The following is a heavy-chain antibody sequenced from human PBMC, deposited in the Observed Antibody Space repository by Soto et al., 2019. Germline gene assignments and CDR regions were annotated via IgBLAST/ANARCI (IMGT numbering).Heavy chain of an antibody. CDR1: GYTFIGYY. J-gene: IGHJ6*02. Sequence: ASVKVSCKASGYTFIGYYIHWVRQAPGQGLEWMGWINPNSGGTNYAQRFQGWVTMTRDRSISTAYMELSRLKSDDTAVYYCARVGGGLDSIGYYGMDVWGQGTTVTVS. CDR2: INPNSGGT. CDR3: ARVGGGLDSIGYYGMDV. D-gene: IGHD6-25*01. V-gene: IGHV1-2*04.